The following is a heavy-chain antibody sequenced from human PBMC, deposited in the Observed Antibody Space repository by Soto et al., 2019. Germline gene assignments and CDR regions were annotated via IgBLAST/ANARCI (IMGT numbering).Heavy chain of an antibody. V-gene: IGHV3-30*18. D-gene: IGHD4-17*01. CDR1: GFTFDSYG. CDR2: ISSDGNNK. Sequence: QVQLVESGGGVVQPGWSLRLSCAASGFTFDSYGMHWVRQAPGKGLEWVAVISSDGNNKYYADSVKGRFTISRDNFKNTLYLQMSSLRADDTAVYYCAKDLLPNTVTTCGSWGQGTLVTVSS. CDR3: AKDLLPNTVTTCGS. J-gene: IGHJ5*02.